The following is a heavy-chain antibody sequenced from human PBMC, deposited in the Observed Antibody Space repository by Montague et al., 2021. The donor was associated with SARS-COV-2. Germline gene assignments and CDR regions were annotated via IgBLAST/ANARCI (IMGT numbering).Heavy chain of an antibody. Sequence: SETLSLTCTVSGGSISSYYWSWIRQPPGKGLEWIGYIYYSGSTNYNPSLKSRVTISVDTSKNQYSLKLSSVTAADTAVYYCARAGQQRARYYYYGVDGWGQGTTVTVSS. V-gene: IGHV4-59*01. D-gene: IGHD6-25*01. J-gene: IGHJ6*02. CDR1: GGSISSYY. CDR2: IYYSGST. CDR3: ARAGQQRARYYYYGVDG.